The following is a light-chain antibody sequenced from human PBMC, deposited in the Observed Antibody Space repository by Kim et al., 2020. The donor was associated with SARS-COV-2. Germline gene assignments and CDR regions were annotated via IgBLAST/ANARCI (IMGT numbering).Light chain of an antibody. Sequence: EIVMTQSPPTLSLSPGERATLSCRASQSVSGNLACYQQRPGQAPRLLIYGASIRATGVPARFSGSGSGTEFTLTISSLQSEDFAVYYCQRGLTFGGGTKVDIK. CDR2: GAS. V-gene: IGKV3-15*01. J-gene: IGKJ4*01. CDR3: QRGLT. CDR1: QSVSGN.